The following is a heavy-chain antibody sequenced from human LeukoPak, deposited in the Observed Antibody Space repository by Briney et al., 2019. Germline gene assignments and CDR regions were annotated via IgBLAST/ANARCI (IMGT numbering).Heavy chain of an antibody. Sequence: PSETLSLTCTVSGGSISSSSYYWGWIRQPPGKGLEWIGSIYYSGSTYYNPSLKSRVTISVDTSKNQFSLKLSSVTAADTAVYYCARHGHGYYPYYFDYWGQGTLVTVSS. D-gene: IGHD3-22*01. CDR3: ARHGHGYYPYYFDY. V-gene: IGHV4-39*01. CDR1: GGSISSSSYY. CDR2: IYYSGST. J-gene: IGHJ4*02.